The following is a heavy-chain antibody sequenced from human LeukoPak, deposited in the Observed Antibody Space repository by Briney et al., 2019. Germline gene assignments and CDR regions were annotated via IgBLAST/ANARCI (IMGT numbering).Heavy chain of an antibody. Sequence: GGSLRLSCAASGFTFSSYVMHWVRQAPGKGLEWVAVISYDGSNKYYADSVKGRFTISRDNSKNTLYLQMNSLRAEDTAVYYCAKAKLLWFGESWGQGTLVTVSS. D-gene: IGHD3-10*01. CDR1: GFTFSSYV. CDR3: AKAKLLWFGES. CDR2: ISYDGSNK. V-gene: IGHV3-30*18. J-gene: IGHJ4*02.